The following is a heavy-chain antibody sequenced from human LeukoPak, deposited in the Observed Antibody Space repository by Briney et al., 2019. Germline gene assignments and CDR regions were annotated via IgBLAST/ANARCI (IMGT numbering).Heavy chain of an antibody. CDR2: IRYDGSKK. V-gene: IGHV3-30*02. CDR3: AKDHGGYGSFDY. D-gene: IGHD3-10*01. Sequence: GGSLRLSCTASGFSFRSHAMHWVRQAPGKGLEWVAFIRYDGSKKFYADSVKGRFTISRDNSKNTLYLQMYSLRAEDTAVYYCAKDHGGYGSFDYWGQGTLVTVSS. J-gene: IGHJ4*02. CDR1: GFSFRSHA.